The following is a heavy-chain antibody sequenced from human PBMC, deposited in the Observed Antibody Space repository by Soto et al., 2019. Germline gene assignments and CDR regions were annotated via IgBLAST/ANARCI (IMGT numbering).Heavy chain of an antibody. CDR2: INHSGST. V-gene: IGHV4-34*01. Sequence: SETLCLTCAVYGGSFSGYYWSWIRQPPGKGLEWIGEINHSGSTNYNPSLKSRVTISVDTSKNQFSLKLSSVTAADTAVYYCARGSGIAAAGRGYYYGMDVWGQGTTVTVSS. D-gene: IGHD6-13*01. CDR3: ARGSGIAAAGRGYYYGMDV. J-gene: IGHJ6*02. CDR1: GGSFSGYY.